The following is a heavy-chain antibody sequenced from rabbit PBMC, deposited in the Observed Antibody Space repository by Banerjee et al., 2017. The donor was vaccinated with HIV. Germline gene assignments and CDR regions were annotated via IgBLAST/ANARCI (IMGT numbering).Heavy chain of an antibody. Sequence: QEQLEESGGDLVKPEGSLTLTCTASGFSFSNKYVMCWVRQAPGKGLEWIACINTSSGNTVYASWAKGRFTVSRTSSTTVTLQMTGLTAADTATYFCARGGSYGSPLWCPGTLVTVS. V-gene: IGHV1S45*01. D-gene: IGHD5-1*01. CDR1: GFSFSNKYV. J-gene: IGHJ4*01. CDR2: INTSSGNT. CDR3: ARGGSYGSPL.